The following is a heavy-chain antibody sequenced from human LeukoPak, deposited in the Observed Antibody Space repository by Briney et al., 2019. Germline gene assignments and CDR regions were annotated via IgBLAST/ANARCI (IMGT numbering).Heavy chain of an antibody. CDR1: GFTFSSYS. D-gene: IGHD2-2*01. CDR2: FTSRRRSI. J-gene: IGHJ3*02. V-gene: IGHV3-21*01. Sequence: PGGSLRLSCAASGFTFSSYSMTWVRQAPGKGLEWVSSFTSRRRSIYYADSVRGRFTISRDNAKNSLYLQMNSLRAEDTAVYYCAREVLVPAASDDAFDIWGQGTMVTVSS. CDR3: AREVLVPAASDDAFDI.